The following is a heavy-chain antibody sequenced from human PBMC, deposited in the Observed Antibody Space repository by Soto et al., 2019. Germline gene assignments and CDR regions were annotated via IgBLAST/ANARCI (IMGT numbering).Heavy chain of an antibody. CDR1: GGPISNGGYY. CDR2: IYFSGST. Sequence: QVQLQESGPGLVKPSQTLSLTCVVSGGPISNGGYYWSWIRQHPGKGLEWIGAIYFSGSTYYNPSLKSRVTISVATPKNQFSLKLSSVTAADTAVYYYARDSHSQHPNHRWGGGYMDVWGKGTTVTVSS. D-gene: IGHD3-16*01. CDR3: ARDSHSQHPNHRWGGGYMDV. V-gene: IGHV4-31*11. J-gene: IGHJ6*03.